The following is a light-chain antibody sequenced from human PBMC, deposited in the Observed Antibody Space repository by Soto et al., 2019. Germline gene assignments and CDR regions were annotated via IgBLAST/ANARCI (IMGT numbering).Light chain of an antibody. CDR1: QSVTSNS. V-gene: IGKV3-20*01. CDR2: GAS. Sequence: EIVLTQSPGTLSLSPGERATLSCRASQSVTSNSLAWYHQKFGQPPRLLIYGASSRATGIPDRFSGSGSGTDFTLTISRLEPEDFAVYYCQQYGSSLITSGQGTRLEIK. J-gene: IGKJ5*01. CDR3: QQYGSSLIT.